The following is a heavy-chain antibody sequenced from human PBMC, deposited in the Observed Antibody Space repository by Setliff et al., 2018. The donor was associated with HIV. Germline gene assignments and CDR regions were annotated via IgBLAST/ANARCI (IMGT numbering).Heavy chain of an antibody. V-gene: IGHV4-39*07. CDR2: IYYSGRT. D-gene: IGHD2-8*01. J-gene: IGHJ6*03. CDR1: RGSISSTSHY. Sequence: SETLSLTCIVSRGSISSTSHYWGWVRQSPGRRLEWIGSIYYSGRTYYNPSLKSRVTMSVDTSTNQFSLDLTSVSAADTAVYFCAGEIAPAARLPNVGGPPPPGYYHYMDVWGKGTTVTVSS. CDR3: AGEIAPAARLPNVGGPPPPGYYHYMDV.